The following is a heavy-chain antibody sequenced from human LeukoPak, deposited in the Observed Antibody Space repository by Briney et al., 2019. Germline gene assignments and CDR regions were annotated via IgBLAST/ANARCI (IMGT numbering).Heavy chain of an antibody. CDR3: AIFRWGITWYYADH. CDR1: GFTVSSNY. J-gene: IGHJ4*02. V-gene: IGHV3-53*01. CDR2: IYTDGGT. Sequence: PGGSLRLSCIGAGFTVSSNYMTWVRQAPGKGLEWLSLIYTDGGTNYAGSVKGRFTISRDNSKNTLYLQMNSLTADDTAVYYCAIFRWGITWYYADHWGQGTLVTVSS. D-gene: IGHD6-13*01.